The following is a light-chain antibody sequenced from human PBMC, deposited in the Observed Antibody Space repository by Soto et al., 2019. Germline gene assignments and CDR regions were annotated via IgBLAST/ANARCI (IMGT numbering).Light chain of an antibody. CDR3: QQFQSYALT. J-gene: IGKJ4*01. Sequence: AIQLTQSPSSLSASVGDRVTITCRASQGISSALAWYQHKPGRAPRLLIYDASSLQSGVSSRLSGSGSGTDFNLTIRSLQPEDFATYYCQQFQSYALTFGGGTKLAIK. V-gene: IGKV1-13*02. CDR2: DAS. CDR1: QGISSA.